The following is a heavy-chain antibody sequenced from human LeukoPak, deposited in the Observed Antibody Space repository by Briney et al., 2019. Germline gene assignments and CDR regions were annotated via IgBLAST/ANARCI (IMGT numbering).Heavy chain of an antibody. CDR2: INHSGST. Sequence: SETLSLTCAVYGGSFSGYYWSWIRQPPGKGLEWIGEINHSGSTNYNPSLKSRVTISVDTSKNQFSLKLSSVTAADTAVYYCARGVDSSGTYFDYWGQGTLVTVSS. J-gene: IGHJ4*02. CDR1: GGSFSGYY. D-gene: IGHD3-22*01. CDR3: ARGVDSSGTYFDY. V-gene: IGHV4-34*01.